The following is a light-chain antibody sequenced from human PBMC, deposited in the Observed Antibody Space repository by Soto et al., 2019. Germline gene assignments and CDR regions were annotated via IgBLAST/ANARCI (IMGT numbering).Light chain of an antibody. Sequence: QSALTQPASVSGSPGQSITISCTGTSSDVVGYNYVSWYQHHPGKAPKLMIYDVSNRPSGVSNRFSGSKSGNTASLTISGLQPEDEADYYCSSYTTSNTRQIVFGTGTKVTDL. CDR2: DVS. V-gene: IGLV2-14*03. CDR3: SSYTTSNTRQIV. J-gene: IGLJ1*01. CDR1: SSDVVGYNY.